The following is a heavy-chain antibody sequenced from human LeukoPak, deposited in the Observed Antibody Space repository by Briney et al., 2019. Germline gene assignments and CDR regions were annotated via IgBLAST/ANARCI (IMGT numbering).Heavy chain of an antibody. Sequence: ASVKVSCKASGYTFTSYGISWVRQAPGQGLEWMGWISAYNGNTNYAQKLQGRVTMTTDTPTSTAYMELSSLRSEDTAVYYCARGGYSYGYKDYYYYMDVWGKGTTVTISS. V-gene: IGHV1-18*01. J-gene: IGHJ6*03. D-gene: IGHD5-18*01. CDR3: ARGGYSYGYKDYYYYMDV. CDR1: GYTFTSYG. CDR2: ISAYNGNT.